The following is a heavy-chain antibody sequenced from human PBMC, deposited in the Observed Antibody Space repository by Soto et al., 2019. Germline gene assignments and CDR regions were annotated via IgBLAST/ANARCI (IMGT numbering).Heavy chain of an antibody. CDR2: IYYSGST. Sequence: SETLSLTCTVSGGSISSGGYYWSWIRQHPGKGLEWFGYIYYSGSTYYNPSLKSRVTISVDTSKNQFSLKLSSVTAADTAVYYCARASGCTNGVCYGKNYYGLDVWGQGTTVTVSS. D-gene: IGHD2-8*01. J-gene: IGHJ6*02. CDR3: ARASGCTNGVCYGKNYYGLDV. CDR1: GGSISSGGYY. V-gene: IGHV4-31*03.